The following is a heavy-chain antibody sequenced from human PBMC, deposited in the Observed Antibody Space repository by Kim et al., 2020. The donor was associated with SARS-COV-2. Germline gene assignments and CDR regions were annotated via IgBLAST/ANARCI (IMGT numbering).Heavy chain of an antibody. CDR3: ARDYYDSSGYGGSFDY. D-gene: IGHD3-22*01. V-gene: IGHV1-69*04. J-gene: IGHJ4*02. Sequence: KLQGRVTITADKSTSTAYMELSSLRSEDTAVYYCARDYYDSSGYGGSFDYWGQGTLVTVSS.